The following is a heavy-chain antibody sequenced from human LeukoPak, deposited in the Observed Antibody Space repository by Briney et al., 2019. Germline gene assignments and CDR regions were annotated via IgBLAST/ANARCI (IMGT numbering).Heavy chain of an antibody. CDR3: ARDYYGFNWFDP. V-gene: IGHV4-39*02. D-gene: IGHD3-10*01. CDR1: GGSISSSSYY. CDR2: IYYSGST. J-gene: IGHJ5*02. Sequence: SETLSLTCTVSGGSISSSSYYWGWIRQPPGKGLEWIGSIYYSGSTYYNPSLKSRVTISVDTSKNQFSLKLSSVTAADTAVYYCARDYYGFNWFDPWGQGTLVTVSS.